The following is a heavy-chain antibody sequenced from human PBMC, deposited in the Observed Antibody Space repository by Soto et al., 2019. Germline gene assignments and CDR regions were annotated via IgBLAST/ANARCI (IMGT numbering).Heavy chain of an antibody. J-gene: IGHJ6*02. CDR1: GFSLTTSGVG. V-gene: IGHV2-5*02. D-gene: IGHD3-9*01. Sequence: QITLTESGPTLVKPTQTLTLTCTFSGFSLTTSGVGVAWIRQPPGKALEWLAVIYWDDAKHYSPSQKSRLTITQDTSKNQVVPTMTNMASVDTATYFCAQMDFDLYGMDVWGQGTTVIVSS. CDR2: IYWDDAK. CDR3: AQMDFDLYGMDV.